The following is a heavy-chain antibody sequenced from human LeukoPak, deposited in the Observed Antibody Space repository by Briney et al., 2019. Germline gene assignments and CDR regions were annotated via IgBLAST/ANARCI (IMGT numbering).Heavy chain of an antibody. CDR3: ARCVHDYGCLAYFDY. CDR1: GDSVSSNSAA. J-gene: IGHJ4*02. CDR2: TYHRSTWLH. Sequence: SQTLSLTCAISGDSVSSNSAAWAWIRQSPSRGLEWLGRTYHRSTWLHDYAGSVKSRITINSDTSKNEFSLLLNSVTPEDTAVYYCARCVHDYGCLAYFDYWGQGTLVTVSS. V-gene: IGHV6-1*01. D-gene: IGHD3-10*01.